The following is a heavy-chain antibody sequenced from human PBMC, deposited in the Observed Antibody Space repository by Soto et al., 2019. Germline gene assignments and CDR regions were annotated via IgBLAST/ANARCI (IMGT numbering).Heavy chain of an antibody. Sequence: ASVKVSCKASGDTFYDYDILWVRQATGQGLEWMGWMHFDSLKSVFAQRFQGRLTMSRDTSLNTAYMQLSSLKSDDTAVYYCARTRGWFAGMDVWGQGTTVTVSS. CDR3: ARTRGWFAGMDV. CDR1: GDTFYDYD. D-gene: IGHD6-19*01. V-gene: IGHV1-8*01. J-gene: IGHJ6*02. CDR2: MHFDSLKS.